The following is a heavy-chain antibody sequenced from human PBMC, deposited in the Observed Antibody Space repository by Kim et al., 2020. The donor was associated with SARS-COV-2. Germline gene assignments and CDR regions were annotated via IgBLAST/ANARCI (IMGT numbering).Heavy chain of an antibody. CDR1: GFTFSSYG. CDR3: AKDQWEWELLGFDY. CDR2: ISYDGSNK. V-gene: IGHV3-30*18. J-gene: IGHJ4*02. Sequence: GGSLRLSCAASGFTFSSYGMHWVRQAPGKGLEWVAVISYDGSNKYYADSVKGRFTISRDNSKNTLYLQMNSLRAEDTAVYYCAKDQWEWELLGFDYWGQGTLVTVSS. D-gene: IGHD1-26*01.